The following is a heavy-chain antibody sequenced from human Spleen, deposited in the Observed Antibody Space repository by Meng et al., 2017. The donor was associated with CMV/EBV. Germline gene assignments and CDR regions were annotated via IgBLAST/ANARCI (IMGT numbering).Heavy chain of an antibody. J-gene: IGHJ2*01. V-gene: IGHV3-23*01. CDR1: LTFASYA. CDR2: VSATGDNT. CDR3: SKDSDFGSGRLSLGYFDL. D-gene: IGHD3-10*01. Sequence: LTFASYATGWVCHAPGKGLEWVSGVSATGDNTFYTDSGKGPFTIARDNTKITLYLHMNSLRAENTAPYYCSKDSDFGSGRLSLGYFDLWGRGTLVTVSS.